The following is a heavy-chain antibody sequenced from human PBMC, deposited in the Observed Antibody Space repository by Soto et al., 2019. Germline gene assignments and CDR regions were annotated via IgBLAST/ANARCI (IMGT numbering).Heavy chain of an antibody. CDR3: ASFGVGGFWSGYYNLDY. CDR1: GGSISSSSYY. V-gene: IGHV4-39*01. D-gene: IGHD3-3*01. Sequence: LALTCTVSGGSISSSSYYLGWIRQPPGKGLEWIGSIYYSGSTYYNPSLKSRVTISVDTSKNQFSLKLSSVTAADTAVYYCASFGVGGFWSGYYNLDYWGQGTLVTVSS. J-gene: IGHJ4*02. CDR2: IYYSGST.